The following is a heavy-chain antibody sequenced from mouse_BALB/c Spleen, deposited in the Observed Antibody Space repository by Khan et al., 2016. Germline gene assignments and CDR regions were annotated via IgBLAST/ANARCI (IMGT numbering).Heavy chain of an antibody. J-gene: IGHJ2*01. CDR2: ISYSGST. Sequence: EVQLQESGPGLVKPSQSLSLTCTVTGYSITSDYAWNWIRQFPGNKLEWMGYISYSGSTSYNPSLKSRISITRDTSKNQFFLQLNSVTTADTATYYCARTYGSSYYFDYWGQGTTLTVSS. CDR3: ARTYGSSYYFDY. V-gene: IGHV3-2*02. CDR1: GYSITSDYA. D-gene: IGHD1-1*01.